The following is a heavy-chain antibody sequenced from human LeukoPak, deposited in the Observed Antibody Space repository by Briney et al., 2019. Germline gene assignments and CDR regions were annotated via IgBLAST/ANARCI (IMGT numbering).Heavy chain of an antibody. D-gene: IGHD2-15*01. V-gene: IGHV4-38-2*01. CDR3: ARSHCSGDSCNSNPTHFDY. J-gene: IGHJ4*02. CDR1: GYSISSDYY. Sequence: SETLSLTCAVSGYSISSDYYWGWIRQPPGKGLEWIGSIYHSGSTYYNPSLKSRVTISVDTSKNQCSLKLSPVTAADPAVYYCARSHCSGDSCNSNPTHFDYWGQGTPVTVSS. CDR2: IYHSGST.